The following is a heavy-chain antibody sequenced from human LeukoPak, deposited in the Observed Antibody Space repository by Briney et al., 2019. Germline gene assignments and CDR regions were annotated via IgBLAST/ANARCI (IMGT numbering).Heavy chain of an antibody. J-gene: IGHJ4*02. CDR1: GFSFNSYA. CDR3: ARDRRYCSGGSCYLDYFFDY. CDR2: ISYDGSII. D-gene: IGHD2-15*01. V-gene: IGHV3-30-3*01. Sequence: PGGSLRLSCATSGFSFNSYAVHWVRQAPGKGLEWVAVISYDGSIIFYAASVKGRFTISRDNSKNTLYLQMNSLGTEDTALYFCARDRRYCSGGSCYLDYFFDYWGQGTLVTVSS.